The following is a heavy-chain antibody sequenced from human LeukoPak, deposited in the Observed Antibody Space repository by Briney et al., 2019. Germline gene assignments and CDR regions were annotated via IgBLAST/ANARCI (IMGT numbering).Heavy chain of an antibody. V-gene: IGHV4-59*08. CDR3: ARQAWLLDY. Sequence: SETLSLTCTVSGGSLHNYYWAWIRQPPGRGLEWIGHIYYSGSTYYNPSLKSRVSISVDTSRNQFTLRLSSVTAADTAVYYCARQAWLLDYWGQGTLVTVAS. CDR1: GGSLHNYY. J-gene: IGHJ4*02. CDR2: IYYSGST. D-gene: IGHD5-12*01.